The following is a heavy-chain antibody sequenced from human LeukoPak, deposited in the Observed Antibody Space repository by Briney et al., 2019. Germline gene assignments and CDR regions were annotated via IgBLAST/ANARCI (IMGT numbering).Heavy chain of an antibody. CDR1: GGSISSYY. CDR2: IYYSGST. J-gene: IGHJ4*02. V-gene: IGHV4-59*08. Sequence: SEALSLTCTVSGGSISSYYWSWIRQPPGKGLEWIGYIYYSGSTNYNPSLKSRVTISVDTSKNQFSLKLSSVTAADTAVYYCARSRVDYHGSGSYPDYWGQGTLVTVSS. CDR3: ARSRVDYHGSGSYPDY. D-gene: IGHD3-10*01.